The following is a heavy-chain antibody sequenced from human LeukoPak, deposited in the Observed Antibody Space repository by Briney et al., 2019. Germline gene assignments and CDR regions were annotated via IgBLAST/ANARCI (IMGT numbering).Heavy chain of an antibody. CDR1: GVTLRNYA. J-gene: IGHJ2*01. CDR2: ISGDGEST. Sequence: GGSLRLSCAASGVTLRNYAMTWIRQAPGKGLQWVSVISGDGESTYYADSVKGRFTISRDNSKNTLYLQMNSLRAEDTAVYYCAKLIYGDYGSPFDLWGRGTLVTVSS. D-gene: IGHD4-17*01. V-gene: IGHV3-23*01. CDR3: AKLIYGDYGSPFDL.